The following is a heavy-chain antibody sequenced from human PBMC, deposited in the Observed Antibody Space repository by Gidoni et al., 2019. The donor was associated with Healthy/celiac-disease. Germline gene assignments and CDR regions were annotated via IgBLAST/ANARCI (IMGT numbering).Heavy chain of an antibody. CDR2: ISGSVGST. J-gene: IGHJ4*02. CDR3: AKGGAVAGTFDY. Sequence: EVQLLESGGGLVQPGGSLRLSCAASGFTFSSYAMSWVRQAPGKGLEWVSAISGSVGSTYYADSVKGRFTISRDNSKNTLYLQMNSLRAEDTAVYYCAKGGAVAGTFDYWGQGTLVTVSS. V-gene: IGHV3-23*01. D-gene: IGHD6-19*01. CDR1: GFTFSSYA.